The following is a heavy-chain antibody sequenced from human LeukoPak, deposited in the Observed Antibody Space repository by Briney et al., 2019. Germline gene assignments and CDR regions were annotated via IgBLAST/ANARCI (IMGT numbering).Heavy chain of an antibody. J-gene: IGHJ4*02. D-gene: IGHD5-24*01. CDR3: ARERDGYNYGVDY. CDR2: IIPIFGTA. V-gene: IGHV1-69*05. CDR1: GGTFSSYA. Sequence: SVKVSCKASGGTFSSYAISWVRQAPGQGLEWMERIIPIFGTANYAQKFQGRVTITTDESPSTAYMELSSLRSEDTAVYYCARERDGYNYGVDYWGQGTLVTVSS.